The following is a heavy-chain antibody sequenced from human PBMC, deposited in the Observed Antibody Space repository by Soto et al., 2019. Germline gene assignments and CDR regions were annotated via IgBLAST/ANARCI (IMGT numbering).Heavy chain of an antibody. D-gene: IGHD2-2*01. CDR3: AKADTEAPVVPAAIFDY. V-gene: IGHV3-23*01. CDR1: GFTFSSYT. J-gene: IGHJ4*02. CDR2: ISGSGGST. Sequence: GGSLRLSCAASGFTFSSYTMSWVRQAPGKGLEWVSAISGSGGSTYYADSVKGRFTISRDNSKNTLYLQMNSLRAEDTAVYYCAKADTEAPVVPAAIFDYWGQGTLVTVSS.